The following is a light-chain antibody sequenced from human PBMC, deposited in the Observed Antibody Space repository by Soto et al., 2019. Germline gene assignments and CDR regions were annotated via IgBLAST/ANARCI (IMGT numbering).Light chain of an antibody. Sequence: QSALTQPASVSGSPGQSITMSCTGSSSDFGDDKYVTWYQQQPGKGPNLLIYGVSKRPSGVSNRFSGSKSGNTASLTISGLQVEDEADYICCSFTTNSIWVFGGGTQLTVL. CDR3: CSFTTNSIWV. V-gene: IGLV2-14*01. CDR1: SSDFGDDKY. J-gene: IGLJ3*02. CDR2: GVS.